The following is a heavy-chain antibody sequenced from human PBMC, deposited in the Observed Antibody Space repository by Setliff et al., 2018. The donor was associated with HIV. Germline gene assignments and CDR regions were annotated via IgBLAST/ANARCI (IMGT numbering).Heavy chain of an antibody. V-gene: IGHV4-59*08. D-gene: IGHD3-16*01. J-gene: IGHJ5*02. CDR1: GDSIGTYY. CDR3: ARGGLGKGFDP. CDR2: IYNSEST. Sequence: SETLSLTCTVSGDSIGTYYWSWIRQPPGKGLEWIGHIYNSESTKYNPSLKSRVTISGETSKNQFSLNLSSVTAPDTAVYYCARGGLGKGFDPWGQGTLVTVSS.